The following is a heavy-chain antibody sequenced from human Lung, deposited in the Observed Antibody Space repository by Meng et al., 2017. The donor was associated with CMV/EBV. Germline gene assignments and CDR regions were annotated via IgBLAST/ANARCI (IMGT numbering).Heavy chain of an antibody. CDR2: IIPKVGIT. J-gene: IGHJ4*02. V-gene: IGHV1-69*10. D-gene: IGHD3-3*01. CDR3: AVWRGAPATAPFWSGPFDG. Sequence: SVKVSCKSSGDTFSKHSINWVRQAPGQGLEWMGGIIPKVGITDSAQKLQGRVTITADKSTNTAYMDLRSLRPEDTALYYCAVWRGAPATAPFWSGPFDGWGQGTLVTVSS. CDR1: GDTFSKHS.